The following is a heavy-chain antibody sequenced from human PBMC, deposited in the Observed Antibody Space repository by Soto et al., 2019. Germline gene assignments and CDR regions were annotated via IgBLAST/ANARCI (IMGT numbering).Heavy chain of an antibody. CDR3: AKDITPGVFGVVLGTSLDY. J-gene: IGHJ4*02. Sequence: GGSLRLSCAASGFTFSGSAMHWVRQASGKGLEWVGRIRSKANSYATAYAASVKGRFTISRDDSKNTAYLQMNSLKTEDTAVYYCAKDITPGVFGVVLGTSLDYWGQGTLVTVSS. CDR1: GFTFSGSA. D-gene: IGHD3-3*01. CDR2: IRSKANSYAT. V-gene: IGHV3-73*01.